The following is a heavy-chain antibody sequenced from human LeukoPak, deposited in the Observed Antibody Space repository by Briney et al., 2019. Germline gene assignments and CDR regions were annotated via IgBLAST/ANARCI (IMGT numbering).Heavy chain of an antibody. V-gene: IGHV1-2*02. D-gene: IGHD1-26*01. J-gene: IGHJ5*02. CDR3: ARGGIVGALNWFDP. CDR1: GYTFTGYY. CDR2: INPDSGGT. Sequence: ASVKVSCKASGYTFTGYYMHWVRQAPGQGLEWMGWINPDSGGTNYAQKFQGRVTMTRDTSISTAYMELSRLRSDDTAVYYCARGGIVGALNWFDPWGQGTLVTVSS.